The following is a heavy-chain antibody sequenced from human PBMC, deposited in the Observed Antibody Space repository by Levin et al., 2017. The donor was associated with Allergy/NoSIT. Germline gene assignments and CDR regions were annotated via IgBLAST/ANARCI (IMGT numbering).Heavy chain of an antibody. D-gene: IGHD1-7*01. CDR2: ISYDGSNK. V-gene: IGHV3-30*04. J-gene: IGHJ4*02. CDR1: GFTFSSYA. CDR3: ARGSGKNWNYFFFGEDY. Sequence: GESLKISCAASGFTFSSYAMHWVRQAPGKGLEWVAVISYDGSNKYYADSVKGRFTISRDNSKNTLYLQMNSLRAEDTAVYYCARGSGKNWNYFFFGEDYWGQGTLVTVSS.